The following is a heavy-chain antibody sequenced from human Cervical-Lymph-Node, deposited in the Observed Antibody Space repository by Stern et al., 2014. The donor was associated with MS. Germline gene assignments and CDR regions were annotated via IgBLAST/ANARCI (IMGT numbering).Heavy chain of an antibody. CDR2: AWHDGSNA. J-gene: IGHJ4*02. D-gene: IGHD5-24*01. CDR3: ARGHIPYAYNYLFDY. Sequence: VQLVESGGGVVQPGTSLRLSCAASGFTFSSYGMHWVRPRPGKGLELVALAWHDGSNAYYTNSVKGRLTITRDNSKNTLSLQMNGLTAEDTAVYYCARGHIPYAYNYLFDYWGQGTLVTVSS. CDR1: GFTFSSYG. V-gene: IGHV3-33*01.